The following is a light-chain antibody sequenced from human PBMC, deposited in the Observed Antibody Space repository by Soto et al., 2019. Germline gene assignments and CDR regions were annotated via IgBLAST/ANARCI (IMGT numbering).Light chain of an antibody. CDR1: QSVSRN. V-gene: IGKV3-15*01. Sequence: EVVMRQSPATLSVSPGEGATLSCRASQSVSRNYLVWYQQKPGQAPRLLIYGASTRATGIPARFSGSGSGTEFTLTVSSLQSEDFAVYYCQQYDNWPGTFGQGTKVDI. CDR2: GAS. J-gene: IGKJ1*01. CDR3: QQYDNWPGT.